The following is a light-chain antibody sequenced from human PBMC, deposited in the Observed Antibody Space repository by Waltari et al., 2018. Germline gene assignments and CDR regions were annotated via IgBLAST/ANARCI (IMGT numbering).Light chain of an antibody. Sequence: QSVLTQPPSASGTPGQTVTISCSGSSSHIGSNPVNWYQHLPGTAPKLLIYSDNQRPSGVPDRFSGSKSGASASLAISGLQSEDEADYYCAAWDVSLNGLVFGGGTKLTVL. CDR1: SSHIGSNP. CDR2: SDN. CDR3: AAWDVSLNGLV. V-gene: IGLV1-44*01. J-gene: IGLJ2*01.